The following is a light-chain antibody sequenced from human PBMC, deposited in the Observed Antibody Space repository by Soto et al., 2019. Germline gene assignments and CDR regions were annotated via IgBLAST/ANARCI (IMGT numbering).Light chain of an antibody. Sequence: QSVLTQPRSVSGSPGQSVTISCTGTSSDVGGYNYVSWYQQLPGKAPKLMIYDVSKRPSGVPDRFSGSKSGNTASLTISGLQAEDEADYYCCSYASSYTLVFGGGTQLTVL. CDR2: DVS. V-gene: IGLV2-11*01. J-gene: IGLJ2*01. CDR3: CSYASSYTLV. CDR1: SSDVGGYNY.